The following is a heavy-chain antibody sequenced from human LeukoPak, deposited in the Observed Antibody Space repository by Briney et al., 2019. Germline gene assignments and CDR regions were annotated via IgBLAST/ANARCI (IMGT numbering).Heavy chain of an antibody. J-gene: IGHJ4*02. Sequence: TGGSLRLSCAASGFTFSSYAMHWVRQAPGKGLEWVAVISYDGSNKYYADSVKGRFTISRDNSKNTLYLQMNSLRAEDTAVYYCASPSSSLSSGRGSYYFDYWGQGTLVTVSS. CDR2: ISYDGSNK. CDR1: GFTFSSYA. V-gene: IGHV3-30-3*01. CDR3: ASPSSSLSSGRGSYYFDY. D-gene: IGHD3-22*01.